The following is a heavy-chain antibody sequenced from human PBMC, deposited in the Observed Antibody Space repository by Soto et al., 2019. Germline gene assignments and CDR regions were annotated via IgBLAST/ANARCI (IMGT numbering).Heavy chain of an antibody. Sequence: GESLKISCKGSGYIFANYWIGWVRQMPGKGLEWMAMIYPGDSDTRYSPSFQGQVTISADKSISTAFLQWSSLKTSDTAMYYCARRGSSGYYWFDPWGQGTLVTVSS. V-gene: IGHV5-51*01. D-gene: IGHD3-22*01. J-gene: IGHJ5*02. CDR1: GYIFANYW. CDR3: ARRGSSGYYWFDP. CDR2: IYPGDSDT.